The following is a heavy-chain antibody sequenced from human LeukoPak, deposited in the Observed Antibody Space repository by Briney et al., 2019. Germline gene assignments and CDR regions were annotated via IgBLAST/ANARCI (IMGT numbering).Heavy chain of an antibody. J-gene: IGHJ4*02. CDR3: ARDGDYVDY. CDR1: GDSVSSHY. Sequence: SETLSLTCTVSGDSVSSHYWGWIRQPPGKGLEWIAYVYYTGTSNYNPSLKSRVTISIDTSKNQFSLKLSSVTAADTAVYYCARDGDYVDYWGQGTLVTVSS. D-gene: IGHD4-17*01. CDR2: VYYTGTS. V-gene: IGHV4-59*02.